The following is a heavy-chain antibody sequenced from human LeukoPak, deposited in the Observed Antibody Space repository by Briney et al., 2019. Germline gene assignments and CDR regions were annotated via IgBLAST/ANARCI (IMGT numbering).Heavy chain of an antibody. V-gene: IGHV3-74*01. CDR3: ATSTSSGNYYYFDY. Sequence: PGGSLRLSCAASGFTFGRHWMHWVRQAPGKGLVWVSRIDTLGSSTSYADSVKGRFTISRDNAKNTLSLQMNSLSAEDTAVYYCATSTSSGNYYYFDYWGQGTLVTVSS. CDR1: GFTFGRHW. CDR2: IDTLGSST. D-gene: IGHD6-6*01. J-gene: IGHJ4*02.